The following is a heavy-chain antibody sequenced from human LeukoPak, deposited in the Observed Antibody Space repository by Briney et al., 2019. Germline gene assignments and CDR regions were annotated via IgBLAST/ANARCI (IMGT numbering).Heavy chain of an antibody. D-gene: IGHD3-16*02. J-gene: IGHJ4*02. CDR1: GGSFSGYY. CDR3: ARATYYDYVWGSYRYTTTFDY. CDR2: INHSGST. V-gene: IGHV4-34*01. Sequence: SETLSLTCAVYGGSFSGYYWSWIRQPPGKGLEWIGEINHSGSTNYNPSLKSPVTISVDTSKNQFSLKLSSVTAADTAVYYCARATYYDYVWGSYRYTTTFDYWGQGTLVTVSS.